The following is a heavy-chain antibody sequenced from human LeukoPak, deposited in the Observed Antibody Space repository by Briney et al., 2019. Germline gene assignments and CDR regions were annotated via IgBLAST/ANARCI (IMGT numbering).Heavy chain of an antibody. CDR2: ISGSGGST. V-gene: IGHV3-23*01. CDR1: GFTFSSYA. J-gene: IGHJ4*02. D-gene: IGHD6-13*01. CDR3: AKDLQHLVRTLSFDY. Sequence: GGSLRLSCAASGFTFSSYAMSWVRQAPGKGLEWVSAISGSGGSTYYADSVKGRFTISRDDSTNTLYLQMNSLRPEDTALYYCAKDLQHLVRTLSFDYWGQGTLVTVSS.